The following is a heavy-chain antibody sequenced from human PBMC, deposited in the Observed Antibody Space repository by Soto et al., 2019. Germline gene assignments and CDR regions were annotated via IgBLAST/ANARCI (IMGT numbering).Heavy chain of an antibody. CDR1: RFSFSTYA. V-gene: IGHV3-30-3*01. Sequence: QVQLVESGGGVVQPGRSLRLSCAASRFSFSTYAIHWVRQAPGKGLEWVAGISYDGGNEYYADSVKGRFTISRDNSKSTWYLKMNSLGPDDTAGYYCARDRSGSHEIDDSLDIWGRGTMVTVSS. CDR2: ISYDGGNE. D-gene: IGHD1-26*01. CDR3: ARDRSGSHEIDDSLDI. J-gene: IGHJ3*02.